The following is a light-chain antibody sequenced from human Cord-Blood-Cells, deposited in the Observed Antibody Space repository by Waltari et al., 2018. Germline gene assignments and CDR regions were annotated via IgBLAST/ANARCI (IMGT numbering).Light chain of an antibody. CDR3: MQALQTPRT. Sequence: DIVMTQSPLSLPVTPGEPASISCRSSQSLLHSNVYNYLDWYLQKPGQSPQLLIYLVSKRASGVPDRVSGSGSGTDFTLKISRVEAEDVGVYYCMQALQTPRTFGQGTKVEIK. V-gene: IGKV2-28*01. CDR2: LVS. J-gene: IGKJ1*01. CDR1: QSLLHSNVYNY.